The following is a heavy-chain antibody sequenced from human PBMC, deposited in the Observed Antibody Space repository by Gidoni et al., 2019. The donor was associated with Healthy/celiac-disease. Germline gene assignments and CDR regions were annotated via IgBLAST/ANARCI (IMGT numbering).Heavy chain of an antibody. Sequence: EVQLVESWAGLVQPGGSLSLSCAASGFTFSSHEMNWVRQAPGKGLGWVSYISSSGSTIYYADSVKGRFTISRDNAKNSLYLQRNSLRAEDTAVYYCAREGTGTTNYYYGMDVWGQGTTVTVSS. CDR3: AREGTGTTNYYYGMDV. V-gene: IGHV3-48*03. D-gene: IGHD1-7*01. CDR2: ISSSGSTI. J-gene: IGHJ6*02. CDR1: GFTFSSHE.